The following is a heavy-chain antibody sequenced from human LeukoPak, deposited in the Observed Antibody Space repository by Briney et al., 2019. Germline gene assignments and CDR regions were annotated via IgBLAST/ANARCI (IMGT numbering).Heavy chain of an antibody. CDR1: GYIFTNYG. Sequence: SVKVSCKASGYIFTNYGISWVRQASGQGLEWMGGIIPIFGTANYAQKFQGRVTITADESTSTAYMELSSLRSEDTAVYYCALRSYCGGDCYSNGYYYYGMDAWGQGTTVTVSS. CDR3: ALRSYCGGDCYSNGYYYYGMDA. V-gene: IGHV1-69*13. CDR2: IIPIFGTA. J-gene: IGHJ6*02. D-gene: IGHD2-21*02.